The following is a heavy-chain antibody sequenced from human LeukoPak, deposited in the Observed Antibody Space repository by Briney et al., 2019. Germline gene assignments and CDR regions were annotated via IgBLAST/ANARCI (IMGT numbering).Heavy chain of an antibody. CDR3: ARGSGYYDSSGSPVDP. CDR2: IYYSGST. Sequence: SETLSLTCTVSGXSISSYYWSWIRQPPGKGLEWIGYIYYSGSTNYSPSLKSRVTISVDTSKNQFSLKLSSVTAADTAVYYCARGSGYYDSSGSPVDPWGQGTLVTVSS. V-gene: IGHV4-59*01. CDR1: GXSISSYY. D-gene: IGHD3-22*01. J-gene: IGHJ5*02.